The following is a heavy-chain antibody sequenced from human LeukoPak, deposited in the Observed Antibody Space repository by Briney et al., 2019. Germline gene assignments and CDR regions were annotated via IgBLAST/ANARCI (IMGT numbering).Heavy chain of an antibody. D-gene: IGHD6-19*01. CDR1: GFTFSSYA. J-gene: IGHJ4*02. V-gene: IGHV3-23*01. CDR2: ISGSGGST. Sequence: GGSLRLSCAASGFTFSSYAMSWVRQAPGKGLEWVSAISGSGGSTYYADSVKGRFTISRDNSKNTLYLQMNSLRAEDTAVYYCASGGSSGPGGYFDYWGQGTLVTVSS. CDR3: ASGGSSGPGGYFDY.